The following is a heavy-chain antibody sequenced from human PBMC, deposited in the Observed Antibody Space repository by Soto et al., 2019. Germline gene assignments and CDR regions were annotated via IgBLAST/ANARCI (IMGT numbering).Heavy chain of an antibody. D-gene: IGHD3-22*01. CDR1: GGSISSSNW. J-gene: IGHJ4*02. CDR3: ARTYDSSGHYFDY. V-gene: IGHV4-4*02. Sequence: PSETLSLTCAVSGGSISSSNWWSWVRQPPGKGLEWIGEIYHSGSTNYNPSLKSRVTISVDKSKNQFSLKLSSVTAADTAVYYCARTYDSSGHYFDYWGQGTLVTVS. CDR2: IYHSGST.